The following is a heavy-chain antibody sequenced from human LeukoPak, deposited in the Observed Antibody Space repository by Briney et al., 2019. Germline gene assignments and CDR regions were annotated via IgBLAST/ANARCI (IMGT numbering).Heavy chain of an antibody. CDR1: GFTFSSYS. CDR2: ISSSRSYI. V-gene: IGHV3-21*01. CDR3: ARDVSMDV. J-gene: IGHJ6*04. Sequence: GGSLRLSCAASGFTFSSYSMNWVRQAPGKGLEWVSSISSSRSYIYYADSVKGRFTISRDNAKNSLYLQMNSLRAEDTAVYYCARDVSMDVWGKGTTVTVSS.